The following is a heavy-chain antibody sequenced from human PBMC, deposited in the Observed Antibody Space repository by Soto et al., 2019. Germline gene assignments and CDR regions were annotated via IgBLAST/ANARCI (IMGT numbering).Heavy chain of an antibody. CDR1: GFTFSSYE. J-gene: IGHJ4*02. CDR3: ARAGGLWFGELYDY. V-gene: IGHV3-48*03. D-gene: IGHD3-10*01. Sequence: PGGSLRLSCAASGFTFSSYEMNWVRQAPGKGLEWVSYISSSGSTIYYADSVKGRFTISRDNAKNSLYLQMNSLRAEDTAVYYCARAGGLWFGELYDYWGQGTLVTVSS. CDR2: ISSSGSTI.